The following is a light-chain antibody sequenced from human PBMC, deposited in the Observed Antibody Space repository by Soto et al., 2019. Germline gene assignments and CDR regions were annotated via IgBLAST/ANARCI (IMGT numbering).Light chain of an antibody. CDR2: GAS. Sequence: EIVMTQSPATLSVSPGERATLSCRASQTVSSNLAWYQQKPGQAPRLLIYGASTGATGLPARFSGSGSGTEFTLSISSLQSEDFAVYYCLQYNKWPRTFGQGTKVEIK. V-gene: IGKV3-15*01. J-gene: IGKJ1*01. CDR3: LQYNKWPRT. CDR1: QTVSSN.